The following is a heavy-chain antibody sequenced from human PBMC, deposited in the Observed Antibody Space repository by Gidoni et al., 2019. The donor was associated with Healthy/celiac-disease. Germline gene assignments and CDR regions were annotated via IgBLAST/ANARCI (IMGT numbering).Heavy chain of an antibody. J-gene: IGHJ6*02. CDR1: GFTFSSYG. Sequence: QVQLVESGGGVVQPGRSLRLSCEASGFTFSSYGMTWVRQAPGKGLEWVAVISYDGSNKYYADSVKGRFTISRDNSKNTLYLQMNSLRAEDTAVYYCAKDAEYSGYGDYYYYGMDVWGQGTTVTVSS. D-gene: IGHD5-12*01. V-gene: IGHV3-30*18. CDR2: ISYDGSNK. CDR3: AKDAEYSGYGDYYYYGMDV.